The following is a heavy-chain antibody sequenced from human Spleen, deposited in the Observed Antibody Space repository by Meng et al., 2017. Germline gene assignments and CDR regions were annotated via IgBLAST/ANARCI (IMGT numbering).Heavy chain of an antibody. V-gene: IGHV4-34*01. CDR2: ISYSGTT. J-gene: IGHJ5*02. CDR1: GGAFSDYY. Sequence: QVQLQQSGAGLLTPSETLSLTCAVDGGAFSDYYWSWIRQSPGKGLEWVGEISYSGTTSYKPSLKSRVTISIDTSKNQFSLKLTSVTAADTAIYYCARATYGFYPNFDPWGQGTLVTVSS. D-gene: IGHD2-8*01. CDR3: ARATYGFYPNFDP.